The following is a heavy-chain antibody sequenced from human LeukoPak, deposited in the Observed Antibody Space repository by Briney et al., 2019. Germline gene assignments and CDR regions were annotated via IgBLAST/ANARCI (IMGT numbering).Heavy chain of an antibody. CDR3: ARDWYGDDGY. CDR1: PGYGFTSHW. CDR2: ISSSSIPT. J-gene: IGHJ4*02. Sequence: PGGSLRLSCVTSPGYGFTSHWMNWVRQAPGKGLEWVSYISSSSIPTYYADSVNGRFTISRDNAKNSLYLQMNSLRVEDTAVYYCARDWYGDDGYWGQGTLVTVSS. D-gene: IGHD4-17*01. V-gene: IGHV3-48*01.